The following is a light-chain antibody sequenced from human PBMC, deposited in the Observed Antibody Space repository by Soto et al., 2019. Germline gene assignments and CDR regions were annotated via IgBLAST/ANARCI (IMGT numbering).Light chain of an antibody. CDR2: DAS. CDR3: QQYNTWRT. V-gene: IGKV3-15*01. CDR1: QSVSRN. Sequence: EIVMTQSPSTLAVSVGDRATLSCRASQSVSRNLAWYQHKPGQAPRLLIYDASTRATGTPARISGSGSGTEFTLTISSLHSEDFAIYYCQQYNTWRTFGQGTKVDIK. J-gene: IGKJ1*01.